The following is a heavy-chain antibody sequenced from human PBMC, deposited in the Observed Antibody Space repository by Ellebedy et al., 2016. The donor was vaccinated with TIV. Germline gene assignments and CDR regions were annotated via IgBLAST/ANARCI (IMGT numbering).Heavy chain of an antibody. Sequence: SETLSLTXTVSGGSISSYYWSWIRQPPGKGLEWIGYIYYSGSTNYNPSLKSRVTISVDTSKNQFSLKLSSVTAADTAVYYCARFWESYFDYWGQGTLVTVSS. CDR1: GGSISSYY. D-gene: IGHD3-16*01. J-gene: IGHJ4*02. V-gene: IGHV4-59*01. CDR2: IYYSGST. CDR3: ARFWESYFDY.